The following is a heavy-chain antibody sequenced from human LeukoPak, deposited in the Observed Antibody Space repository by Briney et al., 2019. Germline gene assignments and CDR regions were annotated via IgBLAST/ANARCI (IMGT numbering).Heavy chain of an antibody. CDR2: INHSGST. J-gene: IGHJ6*03. D-gene: IGHD4-17*01. V-gene: IGHV4-34*01. CDR3: ARSLATVTTWQYYYYMDV. CDR1: GGSFSGYY. Sequence: PSETLSLTCAVYGGSFSGYYWSWIRQPPGKGLEWIGEINHSGSTNYNPSLKSRVPISVDTSKNQSPLKLSSVTAADTAVYYCARSLATVTTWQYYYYMDVWGKGTTVTVSS.